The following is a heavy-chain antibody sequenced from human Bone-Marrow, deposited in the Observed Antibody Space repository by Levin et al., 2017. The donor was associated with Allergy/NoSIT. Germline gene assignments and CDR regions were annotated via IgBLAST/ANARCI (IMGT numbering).Heavy chain of an antibody. CDR1: GGSVNSDTYY. J-gene: IGHJ4*02. CDR2: ISSSGNT. V-gene: IGHV4-61*01. Sequence: SETLSLTCTVSGGSVNSDTYYWSWIRQPPGKGLEWIGYISSSGNTYYKPSLMSRVTISIHTSKNQFSLKLTSVTPADTAVYYCARDDYSDFTGWVWGQGTLVTVSS. CDR3: ARDDYSDFTGWV. D-gene: IGHD4-17*01.